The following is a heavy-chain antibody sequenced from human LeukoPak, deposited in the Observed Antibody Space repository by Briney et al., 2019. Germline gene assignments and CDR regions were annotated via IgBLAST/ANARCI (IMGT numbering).Heavy chain of an antibody. CDR3: AKNRWAARIIIDAFDI. J-gene: IGHJ3*02. V-gene: IGHV3-23*01. D-gene: IGHD6-6*01. CDR1: GFTFSSYA. CDR2: ISGNGGST. Sequence: GGSLRLSCAASGFTFSSYAMSWVRQAPGKGLEWVSSISGNGGSTYYAVSVQGRFTISRDNSKNTLYLQMNSLKVEDTAVYYCAKNRWAARIIIDAFDIWGQGTMVTVYS.